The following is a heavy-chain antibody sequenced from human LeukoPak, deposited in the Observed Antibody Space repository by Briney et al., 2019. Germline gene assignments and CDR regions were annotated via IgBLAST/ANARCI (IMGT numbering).Heavy chain of an antibody. Sequence: SGTLSLTCTVSGGSISSSSYYWGWIRQPPGKGLEWIGSIYYSGSTYYNPSLKSRVTISVDTSKNQFSLKLSSVTAADTAVYYCARHRSIAATDYWGQGTLVTVSS. J-gene: IGHJ4*02. CDR3: ARHRSIAATDY. D-gene: IGHD6-6*01. CDR1: GGSISSSSYY. CDR2: IYYSGST. V-gene: IGHV4-39*01.